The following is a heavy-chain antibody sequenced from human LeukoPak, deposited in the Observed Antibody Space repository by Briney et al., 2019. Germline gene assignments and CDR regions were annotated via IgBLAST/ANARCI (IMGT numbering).Heavy chain of an antibody. CDR3: ARDLLTLGHGMDV. CDR2: INPSGGST. D-gene: IGHD3-16*01. CDR1: GYTFTSYY. J-gene: IGHJ6*02. Sequence: ASVKVSCKASGYTFTSYYMHWVRQAPGQGLEWMGIINPSGGSTSYAQKFQGRVTMTRDTSTSTAYMELSSLRSEDTAVYYCARDLLTLGHGMDVWGQGTTVTVSS. V-gene: IGHV1-46*01.